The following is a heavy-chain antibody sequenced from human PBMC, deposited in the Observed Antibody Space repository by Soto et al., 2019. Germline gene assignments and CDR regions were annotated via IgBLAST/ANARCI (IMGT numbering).Heavy chain of an antibody. CDR3: ARLAIGIGSSWYEGWFDP. CDR1: GYTFTGYY. CDR2: INPNSGGT. J-gene: IGHJ5*02. V-gene: IGHV1-2*02. Sequence: ASVKVSCKASGYTFTGYYMHWVRQAPGQGLEWMGWINPNSGGTNYAQKFQGRVTMTRDTSISTAYMELSRLRSDDTAVYYCARLAIGIGSSWYEGWFDPWGQGTLVTVSS. D-gene: IGHD6-13*01.